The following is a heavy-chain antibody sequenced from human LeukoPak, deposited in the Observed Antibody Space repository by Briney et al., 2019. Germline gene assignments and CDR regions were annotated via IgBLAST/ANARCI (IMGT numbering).Heavy chain of an antibody. V-gene: IGHV3-11*01. J-gene: IGHJ6*03. CDR1: GFTFSDYY. CDR3: ARALREYYYGSGSYYYYYYYMDV. Sequence: PGGSLRLSCAASGFTFSDYYMSWIRQAPGKGLEWVSYISSSGSTIYYADSVKGRFTISRDNAKNSLYLQMNSLGAEDTAVYYCARALREYYYGSGSYYYYYYYMDVWGKGTTVTISS. D-gene: IGHD3-10*01. CDR2: ISSSGSTI.